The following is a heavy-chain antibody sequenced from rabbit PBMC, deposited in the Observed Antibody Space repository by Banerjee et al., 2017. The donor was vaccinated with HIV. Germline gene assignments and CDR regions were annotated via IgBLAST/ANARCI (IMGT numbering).Heavy chain of an antibody. D-gene: IGHD4-1*01. CDR3: ARAYNSGWGGYFNL. J-gene: IGHJ4*01. CDR2: IDTGDGKT. CDR1: GFSFSSGLP. Sequence: QEQLEESGGGLVKPGASLTLTCKASGFSFSSGLPLCWVRQAPGKGLEWIASIDTGDGKTYYASWVNGRFTISLDNAQNTVTLQMTSLTPADTATYFCARAYNSGWGGYFNLWGPGTLVTVS. V-gene: IGHV1S45*01.